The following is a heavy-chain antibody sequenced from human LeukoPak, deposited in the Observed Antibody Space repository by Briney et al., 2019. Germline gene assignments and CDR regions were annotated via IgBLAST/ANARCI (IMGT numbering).Heavy chain of an antibody. V-gene: IGHV3-30*18. CDR2: ISYDGSNK. J-gene: IGHJ6*04. CDR3: AELGITMIGGV. Sequence: GGSLRLSCAASGFTFSSYGMHWVRQAPGKGLEGVAVISYDGSNKYYGDSVKGRFTISRDNSKNTLYLEMNSLRAEDTAVYYCAELGITMIGGVWGKGTTVTISS. CDR1: GFTFSSYG. D-gene: IGHD3-10*02.